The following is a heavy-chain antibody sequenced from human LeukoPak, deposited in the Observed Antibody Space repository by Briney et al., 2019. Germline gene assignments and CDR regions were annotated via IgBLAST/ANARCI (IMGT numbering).Heavy chain of an antibody. CDR3: ARDWPTIAAAGTIPEYFQH. D-gene: IGHD6-13*01. V-gene: IGHV3-21*01. Sequence: PGGSLRLSCAASGFTFNSYSMNWVRQAPGKGLEWVSSISSSSSYIYYADSVKGRFTISRDNAKNSLYLQMNSLRAEDAAVYYCARDWPTIAAAGTIPEYFQHWGQGTLVTVSS. J-gene: IGHJ1*01. CDR2: ISSSSSYI. CDR1: GFTFNSYS.